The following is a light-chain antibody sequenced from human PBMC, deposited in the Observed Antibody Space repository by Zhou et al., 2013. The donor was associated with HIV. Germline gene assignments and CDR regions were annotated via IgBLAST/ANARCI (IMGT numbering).Light chain of an antibody. J-gene: IGKJ3*01. CDR1: QSLLYSNGYNY. CDR3: MAALQAPFT. V-gene: IGKV2-28*01. Sequence: VVLTQSPLSLPVTPGESASLSCTSSQSLLYSNGYNYLDWYVQKSGQSPQLVIYLSSYRASGVSDRFSGSGSGTNFTLRISKVEAEDVGIYYCMAALQAPFTFGPGTTVDI. CDR2: LSS.